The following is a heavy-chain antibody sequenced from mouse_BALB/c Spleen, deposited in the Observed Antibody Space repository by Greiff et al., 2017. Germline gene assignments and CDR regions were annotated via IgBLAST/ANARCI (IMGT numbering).Heavy chain of an antibody. CDR3: ARGLRFLMDY. D-gene: IGHD2-4*01. J-gene: IGHJ4*01. Sequence: EVKLVESGPSLVKPSQTLSLTCSVTGDSITSGYWNWIRKFPGNKLEYMGYISYSGSTYYNPSLKRRISITRDTSKNQYYLQLNSVTTEDTATYYCARGLRFLMDYWGQGTSVTVSS. V-gene: IGHV3-8*02. CDR2: ISYSGST. CDR1: GDSITSGY.